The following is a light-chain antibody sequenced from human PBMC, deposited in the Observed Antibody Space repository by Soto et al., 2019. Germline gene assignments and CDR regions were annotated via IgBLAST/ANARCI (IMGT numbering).Light chain of an antibody. CDR3: PAWDDSLSAL. J-gene: IGLJ2*01. CDR1: SSNIGSNY. V-gene: IGLV1-47*01. Sequence: QAVLTQPPSACGTPGQRVTISCSGSSSNIGSNYVYWYQQLPGTAPKLLIYRNNQRPSGVPDRFSGSKSGTSASLAISGLRSEDEADYYCPAWDDSLSALFGGGTKLTVL. CDR2: RNN.